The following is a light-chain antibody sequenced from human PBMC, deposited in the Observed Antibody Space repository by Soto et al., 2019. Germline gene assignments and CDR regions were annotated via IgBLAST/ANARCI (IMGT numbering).Light chain of an antibody. J-gene: IGKJ5*01. CDR2: DAS. CDR1: QDINNY. CDR3: QQSNDLFS. Sequence: DIQMTQSPSSLSASVGDRVTITCQASQDINNYVNWYQQKPGKAPKLLIFDASTLKTGVPSRFSGSGSGTDYSFTISSLQPEDIATYYCQQSNDLFSFGQGTRLEIK. V-gene: IGKV1-33*01.